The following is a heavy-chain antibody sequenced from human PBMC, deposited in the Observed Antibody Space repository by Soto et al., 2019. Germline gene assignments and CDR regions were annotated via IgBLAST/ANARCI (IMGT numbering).Heavy chain of an antibody. CDR3: ASETPDSSGYYYYGMDV. V-gene: IGHV3-23*01. Sequence: PGGSLRLSCAASGFTFSSYAMSWVRQAPGKGLEWVSAISGSGGSTYYADPVKGRFTISRDNSKNTLYLQMNSLRAEDTAVYYCASETPDSSGYYYYGMDVWGQGTTVTVSS. CDR2: ISGSGGST. CDR1: GFTFSSYA. J-gene: IGHJ6*02. D-gene: IGHD6-19*01.